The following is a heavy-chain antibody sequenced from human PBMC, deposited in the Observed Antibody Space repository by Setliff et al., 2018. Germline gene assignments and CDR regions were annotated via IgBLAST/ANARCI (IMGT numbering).Heavy chain of an antibody. CDR2: ISGTGNTV. Sequence: PGGSLRLSCAASGFRFSDLYMSWVRQVPGKGLEWLSKISGTGNTVYYADSVRGRFTISRDSAKNSLYLEMNSLRPEDTAMYYCAKGGPYYYYYMDVWGKGTMVTVSS. J-gene: IGHJ6*03. CDR1: GFRFSDLY. CDR3: AKGGPYYYYYMDV. V-gene: IGHV3-11*04.